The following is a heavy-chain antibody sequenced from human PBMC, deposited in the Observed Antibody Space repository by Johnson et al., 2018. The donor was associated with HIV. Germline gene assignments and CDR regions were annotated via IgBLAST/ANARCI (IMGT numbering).Heavy chain of an antibody. CDR2: ISWNSDNI. D-gene: IGHD6-13*01. CDR3: AREGIAAAVNAFDI. J-gene: IGHJ3*02. CDR1: GFTFDDYA. Sequence: VLLVESGGGLIKPGGSLRLSCAASGFTFDDYAMHWVRQAPGKGLEWVSGISWNSDNIAYADSVRGRFTIARDNAKNSLHLQMNSLRAEDTAVYYCAREGIAAAVNAFDIWGQGTMVTVSS. V-gene: IGHV3-9*01.